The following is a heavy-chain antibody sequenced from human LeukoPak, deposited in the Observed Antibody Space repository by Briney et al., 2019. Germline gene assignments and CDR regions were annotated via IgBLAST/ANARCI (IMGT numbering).Heavy chain of an antibody. D-gene: IGHD6-19*01. CDR1: GFTFSSYW. J-gene: IGHJ4*02. Sequence: PGGSLRLSCAASGFTFSSYWMSWVPQAPGKGLEGVSYISSSGSTIYYADSVKGRFTIPRDNSKNTLYLQMNSLRAEDTAVYYCAKDKQRVAGVDYFDYWGQGTLVTVSS. CDR3: AKDKQRVAGVDYFDY. CDR2: ISSSGSTI. V-gene: IGHV3-48*01.